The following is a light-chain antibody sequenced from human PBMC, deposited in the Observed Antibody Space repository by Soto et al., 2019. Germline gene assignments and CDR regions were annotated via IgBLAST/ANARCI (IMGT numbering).Light chain of an antibody. CDR1: QSLVYSDGNMY. CDR2: KVS. V-gene: IGKV2-30*01. Sequence: DAVLTQSPLSLPVTLGQPASISCRSSQSLVYSDGNMYLNWFHQRPGQSPRRLIYKVSNRESGVPERFIGSGSSTDFTLEISRVEAEDVGVYYCMQSSHWPWTLGQGTKVEIK. J-gene: IGKJ1*01. CDR3: MQSSHWPWT.